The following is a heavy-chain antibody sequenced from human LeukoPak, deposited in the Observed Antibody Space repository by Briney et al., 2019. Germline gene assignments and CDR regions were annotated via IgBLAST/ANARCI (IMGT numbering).Heavy chain of an antibody. Sequence: SQTLSLTCAISGDSVSSNSAAWNWIRQSPSRGLEWLGRTYYRSKWYNDYAVSVKGRITINPDTSKNQFSLQLNSVTPEDTAVYYCARAEYSGYDHPFDYWGQGTLVTVSS. CDR1: GDSVSSNSAA. D-gene: IGHD5-12*01. CDR2: TYYRSKWYN. J-gene: IGHJ4*02. CDR3: ARAEYSGYDHPFDY. V-gene: IGHV6-1*01.